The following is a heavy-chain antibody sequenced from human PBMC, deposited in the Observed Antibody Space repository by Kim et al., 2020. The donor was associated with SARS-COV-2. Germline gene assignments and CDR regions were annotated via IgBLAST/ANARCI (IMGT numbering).Heavy chain of an antibody. D-gene: IGHD6-13*01. J-gene: IGHJ3*02. CDR3: ARLGSAYSSSYYAFDI. Sequence: ASVKVSCKASGYTFTSYAMHWVRQAPGQRLEWMGWINAGNGNTKYSQKFQGRVTITRDTSASTAYMELSSLRSEDTAVYYCARLGSAYSSSYYAFDIWGQGTMVTVSS. CDR1: GYTFTSYA. V-gene: IGHV1-3*01. CDR2: INAGNGNT.